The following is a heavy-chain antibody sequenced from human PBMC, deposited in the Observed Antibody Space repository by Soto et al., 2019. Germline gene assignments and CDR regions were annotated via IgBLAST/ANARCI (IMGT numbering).Heavy chain of an antibody. CDR1: GYTFTSFD. J-gene: IGHJ4*01. D-gene: IGHD7-27*01. CDR3: ARNKWGNGDFEI. Sequence: QVQLVQSGAEAKKPGASVKVSCKASGYTFTSFDINWVRQATGQGLEWLGWMTPNTGNTGYAQKFQGRITMPRDTTTSTADMELNSLTDEDAAGYYCARNKWGNGDFEIWGHGTLVTVSS. V-gene: IGHV1-8*01. CDR2: MTPNTGNT.